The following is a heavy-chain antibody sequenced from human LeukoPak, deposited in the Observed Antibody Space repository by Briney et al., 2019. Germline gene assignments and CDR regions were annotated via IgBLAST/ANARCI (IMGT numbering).Heavy chain of an antibody. D-gene: IGHD3-10*01. CDR3: SRLRGDGSLTTYSYHGMDV. Sequence: QAGGSIRLSCAASGFTFSGSAIHWVRQASGKGLEWVGRIRGKADTAYAASVKGRFTISGDDSKNTAYLQMNSLKSEDTAVYYCSRLRGDGSLTTYSYHGMDVWGQGNTGTVSS. V-gene: IGHV3-73*01. CDR2: IRGKADT. J-gene: IGHJ6*02. CDR1: GFTFSGSA.